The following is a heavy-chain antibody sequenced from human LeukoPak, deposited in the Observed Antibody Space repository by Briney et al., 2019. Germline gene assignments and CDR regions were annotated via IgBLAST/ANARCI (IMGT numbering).Heavy chain of an antibody. D-gene: IGHD6-13*01. J-gene: IGHJ4*02. V-gene: IGHV4-39*07. Sequence: SETLSLTCTVSGGSISSSSYYWGWIRQPPGKGLEWIGSIYYSGSTYYNPSLKSRVTISVDTSKNQFSLKLSSVTAADTAVYYCARVRAAAAAIDYWGQGTLVTVSS. CDR1: GGSISSSSYY. CDR2: IYYSGST. CDR3: ARVRAAAAAIDY.